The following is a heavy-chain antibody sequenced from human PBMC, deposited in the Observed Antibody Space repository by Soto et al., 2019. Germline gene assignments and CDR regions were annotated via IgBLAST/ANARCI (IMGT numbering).Heavy chain of an antibody. CDR3: AKDRWQYYDSSGYYNGYFDY. D-gene: IGHD3-22*01. Sequence: GSLRLSCAASGFTFSSYGMHWVRQAPGKGLEWVAVISYDGSNKYYADSVKGRFTISRDNSKNTLYLQMNSLRAEDTAVYYCAKDRWQYYDSSGYYNGYFDYWGQGTLVTVSS. CDR1: GFTFSSYG. J-gene: IGHJ4*02. CDR2: ISYDGSNK. V-gene: IGHV3-30*18.